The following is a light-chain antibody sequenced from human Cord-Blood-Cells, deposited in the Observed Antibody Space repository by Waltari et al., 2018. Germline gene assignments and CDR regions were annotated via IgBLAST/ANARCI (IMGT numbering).Light chain of an antibody. J-gene: IGLJ2*01. CDR3: SSYTSSSTLVV. CDR2: EGS. Sequence: QPALTQPASVSGSPGQSITISCTGTRRDGGGANYLSGYQQPTGKAPKLMIYEGSNRPSGVSNRFSGSKSGNTASLTISGLQAEDEADYYCSSYTSSSTLVVFGGGTKLTVL. CDR1: RRDGGGANY. V-gene: IGLV2-14*01.